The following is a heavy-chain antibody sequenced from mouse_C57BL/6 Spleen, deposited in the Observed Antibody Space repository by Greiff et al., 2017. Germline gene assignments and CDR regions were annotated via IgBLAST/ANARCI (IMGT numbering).Heavy chain of an antibody. V-gene: IGHV1-26*01. Sequence: EVQLQQSGPELVKPGASVKISCKASGYTFTDYYMNWVKQSHGKSLEWIGDINPNNGGTSYNQKFKGKATLTVDKSSSTAYMELRSLTSEDSAVYYCARWGYYGSKYAMDYWGQGTSVTVSS. CDR1: GYTFTDYY. CDR3: ARWGYYGSKYAMDY. CDR2: INPNNGGT. D-gene: IGHD1-1*01. J-gene: IGHJ4*01.